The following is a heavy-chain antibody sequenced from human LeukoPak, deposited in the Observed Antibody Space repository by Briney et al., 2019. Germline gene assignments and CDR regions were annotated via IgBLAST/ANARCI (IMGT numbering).Heavy chain of an antibody. V-gene: IGHV4-59*08. D-gene: IGHD3-22*01. CDR2: IYYTGST. J-gene: IGHJ4*02. Sequence: SETLSLTCTVSGGSISSYYWNWIRQHPGKGLEWIGYIYYTGSTNYNPSLKSRVTLSVDTSKNQFSLKLSSVTAADTAVYYCARLIAPYYFDYWGQGTLVTVSS. CDR3: ARLIAPYYFDY. CDR1: GGSISSYY.